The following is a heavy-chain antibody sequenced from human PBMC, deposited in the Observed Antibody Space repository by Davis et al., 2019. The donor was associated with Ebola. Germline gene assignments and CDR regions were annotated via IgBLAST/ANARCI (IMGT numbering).Heavy chain of an antibody. J-gene: IGHJ6*04. D-gene: IGHD4-17*01. V-gene: IGHV3-7*01. CDR3: ARESGDYAYYYGMDV. Sequence: GGSLRLSCAASGFTFSTYWTSWVRQAPGKGLEGVANIKEDGSAKYYVDSVKGRFTISRDNAKNSLYLQMNSLRAEDTAVYYCARESGDYAYYYGMDVWGKGTTVTVSS. CDR1: GFTFSTYW. CDR2: IKEDGSAK.